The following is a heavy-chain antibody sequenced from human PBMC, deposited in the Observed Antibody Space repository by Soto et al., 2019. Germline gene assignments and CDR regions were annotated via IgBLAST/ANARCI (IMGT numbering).Heavy chain of an antibody. CDR3: ARVRNSRGIDY. J-gene: IGHJ4*02. D-gene: IGHD3-22*01. V-gene: IGHV4-59*12. CDR2: IFHRGST. Sequence: KPSETLSLTCNVSGASINTYYWSWIRQPPQKGLEWIGYIFHRGSTTYNPSLKSRVTISIDASKKYFSLRLNSVTAADTAVYYCARVRNSRGIDYWGQGIRVTVSS. CDR1: GASINTYY.